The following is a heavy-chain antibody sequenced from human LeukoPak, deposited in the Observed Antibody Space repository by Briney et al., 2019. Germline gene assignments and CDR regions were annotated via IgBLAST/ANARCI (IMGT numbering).Heavy chain of an antibody. V-gene: IGHV3-23*01. CDR1: GFTFSDYY. Sequence: GGSLRLPCAASGFTFSDYYMSWIRQAPGKGLEWVSAISSTDAGTYHADSVRGRFTISRDSSKNTLYLQMNSLRAEDAAVYYCAKAPVTSCRGAYCYPFDYWGQGTLVTVSS. D-gene: IGHD2-21*01. J-gene: IGHJ4*02. CDR3: AKAPVTSCRGAYCYPFDY. CDR2: ISSTDAGT.